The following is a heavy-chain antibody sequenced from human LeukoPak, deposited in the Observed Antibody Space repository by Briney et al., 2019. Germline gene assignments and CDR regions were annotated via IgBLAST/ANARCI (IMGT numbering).Heavy chain of an antibody. CDR2: ISSSSSYI. V-gene: IGHV3-21*01. D-gene: IGHD6-13*01. J-gene: IGHJ4*02. Sequence: PGGSLRLSCAASGFTFSSYSMNWVRQAPGKGLEWVSSISSSSSYIYYADSVKGRFTISRDNAKNSPYLQMNSLRAEDTAVYYCARGAYIAAAGTRDFDYWGQGTLVTVSS. CDR1: GFTFSSYS. CDR3: ARGAYIAAAGTRDFDY.